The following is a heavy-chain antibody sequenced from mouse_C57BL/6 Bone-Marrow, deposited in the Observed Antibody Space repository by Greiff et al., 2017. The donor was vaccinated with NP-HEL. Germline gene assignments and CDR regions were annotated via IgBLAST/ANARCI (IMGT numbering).Heavy chain of an antibody. CDR1: GFTFSNYW. CDR2: IRLKSDNYAT. D-gene: IGHD1-1*01. CDR3: TADYGSSYGGWYFDV. J-gene: IGHJ1*03. V-gene: IGHV6-3*01. Sequence: EVMLVESGGGLVQPGGSMKLSCVASGFTFSNYWMNWVRQSPEKGLEWVAQIRLKSDNYATHYAESVKGRFTISRDDSKSSVYLQMNNLRAEDTGIYYCTADYGSSYGGWYFDVWGTGTTVTVSS.